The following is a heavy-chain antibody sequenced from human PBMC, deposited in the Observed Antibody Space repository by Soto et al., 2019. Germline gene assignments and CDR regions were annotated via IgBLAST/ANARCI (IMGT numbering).Heavy chain of an antibody. J-gene: IGHJ6*02. D-gene: IGHD1-1*01. V-gene: IGHV3-15*01. CDR1: GITLRTAW. CDR2: IKSETDGGTI. Sequence: GGSLRLSCEASGITLRTAWMTWVRQAPGKGLEWVGRIKSETDGGTIDYAAPVKGRFTISRDDSKNTLYLQMNNLKIEDSALYYCVKWKVGDYSGVGVWGQGTTVTVAS. CDR3: VKWKVGDYSGVGV.